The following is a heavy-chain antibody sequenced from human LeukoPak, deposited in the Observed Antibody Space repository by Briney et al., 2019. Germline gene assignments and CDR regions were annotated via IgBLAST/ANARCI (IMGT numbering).Heavy chain of an antibody. CDR3: ASAGYYYDSSGLRGA. D-gene: IGHD3-22*01. J-gene: IGHJ5*02. CDR2: ISSSGSTI. Sequence: GGSLRLSCAASGFTFSDYYMSWIRQAPGKGLEWVSYISSSGSTIYYADSVKGRFTISRDNAKNSLYLQMNSLRAEDTAVYYCASAGYYYDSSGLRGAWGQGTLVTVSS. CDR1: GFTFSDYY. V-gene: IGHV3-11*01.